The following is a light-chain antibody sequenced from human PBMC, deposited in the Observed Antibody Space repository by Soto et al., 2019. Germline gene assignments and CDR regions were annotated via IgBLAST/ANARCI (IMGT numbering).Light chain of an antibody. CDR1: LSVSVY. CDR2: DAS. Sequence: VLLRQSAATLSFSQGERATLSCRTSLSVSVYLDWYQQKPGQAPRLLISDASNRATGIPARFSGSGSGTDFTLTISSLEPEDFAVYYCHQRQYWPPITFGQGTRLEIK. CDR3: HQRQYWPPIT. J-gene: IGKJ5*01. V-gene: IGKV3-11*01.